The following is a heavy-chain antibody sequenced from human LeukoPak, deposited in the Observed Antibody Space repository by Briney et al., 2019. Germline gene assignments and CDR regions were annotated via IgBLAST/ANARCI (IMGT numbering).Heavy chain of an antibody. V-gene: IGHV4-59*01. CDR3: ARDLSWYGMDV. J-gene: IGHJ6*02. Sequence: PSETLSLTCTVSGGSISSYYWSWIRQPPGKGLEWIGYIYYSGSTNYNPSLKSRVTISVGTSKNQFSLKLSSVTAADTAVYYCARDLSWYGMDVWGQGTTVTVSS. CDR2: IYYSGST. CDR1: GGSISSYY.